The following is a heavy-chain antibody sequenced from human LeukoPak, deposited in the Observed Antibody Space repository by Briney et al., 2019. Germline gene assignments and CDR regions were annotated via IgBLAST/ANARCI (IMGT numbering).Heavy chain of an antibody. Sequence: PGGSLRLSCAASGFTFSSYGMHWVRQAPGKGLVWVSRINHDGSSTNYADSVKGRFTISRDNSMNTLYLQMNSLRAEDTAVYYCAKADSGTYYGLGDYFDYWGQGTLVTVSS. CDR3: AKADSGTYYGLGDYFDY. J-gene: IGHJ4*02. CDR2: INHDGSST. D-gene: IGHD1-26*01. V-gene: IGHV3-NL1*01. CDR1: GFTFSSYG.